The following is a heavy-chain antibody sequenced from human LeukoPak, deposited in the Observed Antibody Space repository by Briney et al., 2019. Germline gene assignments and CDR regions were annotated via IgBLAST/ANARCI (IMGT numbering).Heavy chain of an antibody. J-gene: IGHJ3*02. V-gene: IGHV4-34*01. D-gene: IGHD3-9*01. CDR3: ARGHRYFDWLSSGKAFDI. CDR1: GGSFSGYY. CDR2: INHSGST. Sequence: SETLSLTCAVYGGSFSGYYWSWIRQPPGKGLEWIGEINHSGSTNYNPSLKGRVTISVDTSKNQFSLKLSSVTAADTAVYYCARGHRYFDWLSSGKAFDIWGQGTMVTVSS.